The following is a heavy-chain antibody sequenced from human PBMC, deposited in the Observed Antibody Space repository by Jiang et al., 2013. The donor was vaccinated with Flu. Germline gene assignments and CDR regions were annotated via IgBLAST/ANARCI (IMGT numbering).Heavy chain of an antibody. Sequence: GAEVKKPGASVKVSCKASGYTFTSYIIHWVRQAPGQRLEWMGWVNAANGDTKYSQKFQGRVTITRDTSASTGYMELSSLRSEDTAVYYCARVTGKYWGQPYYFDCWGQGTLVTVSS. CDR1: GYTFTSYI. D-gene: IGHD7-27*01. CDR3: ARVTGKYWGQPYYFDC. V-gene: IGHV1-3*01. J-gene: IGHJ4*02. CDR2: VNAANGDT.